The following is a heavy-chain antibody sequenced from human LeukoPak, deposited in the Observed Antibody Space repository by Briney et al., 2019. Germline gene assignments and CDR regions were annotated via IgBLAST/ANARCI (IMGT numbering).Heavy chain of an antibody. CDR1: GYSFTSYW. J-gene: IGHJ6*03. CDR3: ARHSVWFGELLYYYYYMDV. V-gene: IGHV5-51*01. D-gene: IGHD3-10*01. Sequence: GESLKISCKGSGYSFTSYWICWVRPMPGKGLQWMGFIYPVDSDTRYSPSFQGQVTISADKSISTAYLQWSSLKASDTAMYYCARHSVWFGELLYYYYYMDVWGKGTTVTVSS. CDR2: IYPVDSDT.